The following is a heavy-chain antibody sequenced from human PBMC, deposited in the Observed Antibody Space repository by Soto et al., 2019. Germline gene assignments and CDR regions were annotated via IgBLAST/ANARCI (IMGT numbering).Heavy chain of an antibody. CDR3: AKDDFTDRGEDYFHH. CDR2: IGAGGAIT. V-gene: IGHV3-23*01. Sequence: GGSLRLSCAASGFCFNNFAMSWVRQAPGKGLEWDSGIGAGGAITFYADSVKGRFGISRDNSKNTVYLQVNSLRAEDTAVYFCAKDDFTDRGEDYFHHWDPGTLLTV. J-gene: IGHJ4*02. CDR1: GFCFNNFA. D-gene: IGHD2-21*01.